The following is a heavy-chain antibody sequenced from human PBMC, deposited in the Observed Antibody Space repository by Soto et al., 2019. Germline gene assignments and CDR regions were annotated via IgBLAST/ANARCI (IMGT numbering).Heavy chain of an antibody. D-gene: IGHD4-17*01. V-gene: IGHV4-4*02. CDR3: ARVATVTTTLLWFDP. Sequence: QVQLQESGPGLVKPSGTLSLTCAVSGGSISSSNWWSWVRQPPGKGLEWIGEIYHSGSTNYNPSLKSRVTIPVDKSKNQFSLKLSSVTAADTAVYYCARVATVTTTLLWFDPWGQGTLVTVSS. CDR2: IYHSGST. CDR1: GGSISSSNW. J-gene: IGHJ5*02.